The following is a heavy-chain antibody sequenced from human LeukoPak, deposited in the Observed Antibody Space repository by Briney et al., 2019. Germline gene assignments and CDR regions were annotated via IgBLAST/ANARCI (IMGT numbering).Heavy chain of an antibody. V-gene: IGHV4-4*02. Sequence: PSGTLSLTCAVSGGSISSNNWWSWVRPPPGRGLEWIGEIYHSGSTNYNPSLKSRVTISLDKSKNQFSLKLSSVTAADTAVYYCARKGGDPLGIFDYWGQGTLVTVSS. J-gene: IGHJ4*02. CDR3: ARKGGDPLGIFDY. CDR2: IYHSGST. D-gene: IGHD3-16*01. CDR1: GGSISSNNW.